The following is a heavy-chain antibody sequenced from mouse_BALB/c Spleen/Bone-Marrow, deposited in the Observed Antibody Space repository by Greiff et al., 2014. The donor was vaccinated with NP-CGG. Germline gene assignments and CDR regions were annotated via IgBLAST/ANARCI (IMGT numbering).Heavy chain of an antibody. D-gene: IGHD2-1*01. V-gene: IGHV14-1*02. CDR3: APEDGNYFDY. J-gene: IGHJ2*01. Sequence: VQLQQSGAELVRPGALVKLSCKASGFNIKDYYMHWVKQRPEQGLEWIGWIDPENGNTIYDPKFQGKASITADTSSNTAYLQLSSQTSEDSAVYYYAPEDGNYFDYWGQGTTLTVSS. CDR1: GFNIKDYY. CDR2: IDPENGNT.